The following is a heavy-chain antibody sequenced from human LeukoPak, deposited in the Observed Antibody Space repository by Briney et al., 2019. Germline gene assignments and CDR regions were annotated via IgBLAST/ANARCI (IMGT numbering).Heavy chain of an antibody. CDR2: IYYSGTT. J-gene: IGHJ6*03. V-gene: IGHV4-39*02. D-gene: IGHD1-1*01. CDR1: GGSISSSSYY. Sequence: SETLSLTCTVSGGSISSSSYYWGWIRQPPGKGLEWIGTIYYSGTTYYNPSLKSRVAISADTSKNHFSLKLSSVTAADTAVYYCARPGHSYYYMDVWGKGTTVTVSS. CDR3: ARPGHSYYYMDV.